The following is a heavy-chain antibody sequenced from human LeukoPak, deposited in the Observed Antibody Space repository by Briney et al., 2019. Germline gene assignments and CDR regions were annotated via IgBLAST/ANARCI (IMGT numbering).Heavy chain of an antibody. J-gene: IGHJ4*02. Sequence: GGSLRLSCAASGFTVTNYAMYWVRQAPGKGLEWVSSISGRDDSTYYADSVKGRFTISRDTSKNTLFLQMNSLRAEDTAVYYCAKWGDYDIVTGYYDPDYWGQGTLVTVSS. V-gene: IGHV3-23*01. CDR3: AKWGDYDIVTGYYDPDY. CDR2: ISGRDDST. CDR1: GFTVTNYA. D-gene: IGHD3-9*01.